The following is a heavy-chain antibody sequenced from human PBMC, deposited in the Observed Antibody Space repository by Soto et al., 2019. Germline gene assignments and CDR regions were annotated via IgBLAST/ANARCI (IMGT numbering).Heavy chain of an antibody. CDR2: ISSTSIYI. CDR3: VRGWLRDPWMY. D-gene: IGHD5-12*01. CDR1: GFTFSSYN. Sequence: EVQLVESGGGLVKPGGSLRLSCAASGFTFSSYNMNWVRQVPGKGLEWVSSISSTSIYIYYANSLKGRFTISRDNAKNSLYLQMNSLRAEDTAVYNCVRGWLRDPWMYWGQGTLVTVSS. J-gene: IGHJ4*02. V-gene: IGHV3-21*06.